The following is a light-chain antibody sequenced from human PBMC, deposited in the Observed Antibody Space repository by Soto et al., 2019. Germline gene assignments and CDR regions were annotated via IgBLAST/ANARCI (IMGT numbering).Light chain of an antibody. CDR3: QVLNSYPRA. V-gene: IGKV1-9*01. Sequence: TQLTQSPSSLSASVGDRVTITCRASQGGGSYFAGYQQKPGSAPRLLIYAASTLHSGVPPRFSGSASGTDFTLTIDSLQPEDFATYYCQVLNSYPRAFGQGTKGEIK. CDR2: AAS. CDR1: QGGGSY. J-gene: IGKJ1*01.